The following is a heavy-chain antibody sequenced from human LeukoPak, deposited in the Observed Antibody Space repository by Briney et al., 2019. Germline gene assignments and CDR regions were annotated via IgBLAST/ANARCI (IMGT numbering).Heavy chain of an antibody. CDR1: GFSFSNYG. CDR2: IWYDGSNK. V-gene: IGHV3-33*06. CDR3: AKDVVPSVI. J-gene: IGHJ4*02. D-gene: IGHD2-2*01. Sequence: GRSLRLSCAASGFSFSNYGFHWVRQAPGKGLEWVAVIWYDGSNKYYADSVKGRFTISRDNSKNTLYLQMNSLRAEDTAVYHCAKDVVPSVIWGQGTRVTVSS.